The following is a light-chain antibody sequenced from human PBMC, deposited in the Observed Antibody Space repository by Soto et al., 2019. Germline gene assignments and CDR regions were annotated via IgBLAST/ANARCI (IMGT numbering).Light chain of an antibody. J-gene: IGLJ2*01. CDR1: SGHSSYI. V-gene: IGLV4-60*03. Sequence: QSVLTQSSSASASLGSSVRLTCTLSSGHSSYIIAWHQQQPGKAPRHLMKLEDSGSYNKGSGVPDRFSGSSSGADRYLTISDLQSEDEADYYCETWDSNTRVFGGGTQLTVL. CDR2: LEDSGSY. CDR3: ETWDSNTRV.